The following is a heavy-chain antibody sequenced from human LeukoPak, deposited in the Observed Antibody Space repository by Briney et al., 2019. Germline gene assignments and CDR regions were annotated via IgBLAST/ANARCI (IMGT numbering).Heavy chain of an antibody. D-gene: IGHD2/OR15-2a*01. J-gene: IGHJ4*02. CDR2: IWYDGSNK. V-gene: IGHV3-33*06. CDR3: AKYSDSTGAHYFDY. Sequence: GGSLRLSCAASGFTLSSYGMHWVRQAPGKGLEWVAVIWYDGSNKYYADSVKGRFTISRDNSKNTLYLQRNSLRAEDTAVYYCAKYSDSTGAHYFDYWGQGTLVTVSS. CDR1: GFTLSSYG.